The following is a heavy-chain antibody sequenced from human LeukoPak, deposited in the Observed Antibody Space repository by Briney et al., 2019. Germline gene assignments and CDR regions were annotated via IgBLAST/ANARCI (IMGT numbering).Heavy chain of an antibody. Sequence: PGGSLRLSCAASGFTFSNYAMTWVRQAPGKGLEWVSTITTTGGNTYYADSVKGRFTISRDNSKNTLYVQMNSLRSEDTAVYYCAKVPTAWSGYYPFDYWGQGTLVTVSS. CDR3: AKVPTAWSGYYPFDY. CDR2: ITTTGGNT. J-gene: IGHJ4*02. CDR1: GFTFSNYA. V-gene: IGHV3-23*01. D-gene: IGHD3-3*01.